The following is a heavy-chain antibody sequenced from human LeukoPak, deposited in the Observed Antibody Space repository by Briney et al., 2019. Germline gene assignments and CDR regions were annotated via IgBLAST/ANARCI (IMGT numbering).Heavy chain of an antibody. CDR1: GGSFSGFY. CDR2: INDSGST. D-gene: IGHD4-17*01. J-gene: IGHJ4*02. CDR3: ARGSKDYGDYDPGNFLD. V-gene: IGHV4-34*01. Sequence: PSETLSLTCALYGGSFSGFYLTLIRQPPGRGLEWIGEINDSGSTNCNPSLKSRVTISVDTSKNQFSLKLSSVTAADTAVYYCARGSKDYGDYDPGNFLDWGQGTLVTVSS.